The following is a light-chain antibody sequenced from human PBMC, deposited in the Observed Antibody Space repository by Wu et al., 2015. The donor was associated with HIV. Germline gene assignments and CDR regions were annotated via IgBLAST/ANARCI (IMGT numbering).Light chain of an antibody. V-gene: IGKV1-39*01. CDR3: QQSYSTPWT. Sequence: DIQMTQSPSSLSASVGDRVTMTCRPSQSISGYLNWYQHKPGKAPKLLISATSSLQSGVPSKFSGSGSGTEFTLTISSLQPEDSATYYCQQSYSTPWTFGQGTKLEIK. CDR2: ATS. J-gene: IGKJ1*01. CDR1: QSISGY.